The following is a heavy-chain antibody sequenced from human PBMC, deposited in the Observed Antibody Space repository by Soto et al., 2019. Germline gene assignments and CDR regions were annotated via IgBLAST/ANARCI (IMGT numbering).Heavy chain of an antibody. V-gene: IGHV5-51*01. CDR2: IYPGDSDT. D-gene: IGHD5-18*01. J-gene: IGHJ4*02. CDR1: GYIFTSYW. CDR3: ARHVGIQLWEHFDY. Sequence: TGESLKISCNGSGYIFTSYWIGWVRQMPGKGLEWMGIIYPGDSDTRYSPSFQGQVTISADKSISTAYLQWSSLKASDTAMYYCARHVGIQLWEHFDYWGQGTLVTVSS.